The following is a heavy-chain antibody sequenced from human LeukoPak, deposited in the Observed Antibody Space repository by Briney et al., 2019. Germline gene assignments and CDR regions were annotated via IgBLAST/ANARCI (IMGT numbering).Heavy chain of an antibody. CDR2: LSSSGSTI. V-gene: IGHV3-48*03. D-gene: IGHD3-9*01. CDR1: GFTFSSYE. J-gene: IGHJ4*02. Sequence: GGSLRLSCAASGFTFSSYEMNWVRQAPGKGLEWVSYLSSSGSTIYYADSVKGRFTISRDNAKNSLYLQMNSLRAEDTAVYYCARESGYDILTGYYSLVDYWGQGTLVTVSS. CDR3: ARESGYDILTGYYSLVDY.